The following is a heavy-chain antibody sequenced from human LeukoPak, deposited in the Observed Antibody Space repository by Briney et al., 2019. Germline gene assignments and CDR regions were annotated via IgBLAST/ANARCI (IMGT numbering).Heavy chain of an antibody. CDR1: GFTFSSYA. CDR3: AKGRPYYYDSSGPSAFDY. Sequence: HPGGSLRLSCAASGFTFSSYAMSWVRQAPGKGLEWVSAISGSGGSTYYADSVKGRFTISRDNSKNTLYLQMNSLRAEDTAVYYCAKGRPYYYDSSGPSAFDYWGQGTLVTVSS. V-gene: IGHV3-23*01. J-gene: IGHJ4*02. CDR2: ISGSGGST. D-gene: IGHD3-22*01.